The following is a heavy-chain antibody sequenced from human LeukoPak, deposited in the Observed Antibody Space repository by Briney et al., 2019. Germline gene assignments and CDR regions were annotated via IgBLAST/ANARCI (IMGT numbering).Heavy chain of an antibody. J-gene: IGHJ4*02. CDR1: GFTFSSYA. V-gene: IGHV3-23*01. CDR2: ISGSGRIT. D-gene: IGHD3-22*01. CDR3: VKDHSRYYYDSSGYTLGY. Sequence: GGSLRLSCAASGFTFSSYAMSWVRQAPGKGLEWVSAISGSGRITYYADSVKGRFTISRDNSKNTLYLQMNSLRAEDTAVYYCVKDHSRYYYDSSGYTLGYWGQGTLVTVSS.